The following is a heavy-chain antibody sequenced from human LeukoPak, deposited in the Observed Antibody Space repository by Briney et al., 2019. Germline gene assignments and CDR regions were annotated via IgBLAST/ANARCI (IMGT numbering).Heavy chain of an antibody. CDR1: GFTFSSYS. D-gene: IGHD3-22*01. V-gene: IGHV3-48*01. Sequence: GGSLRLSCAASGFTFSSYSMNWVRQAPGKGLEWVSYISSSSSTIYYADSVKGRFTISRDNSKNTLYLQMNSLRAEDTAVYYCAKVRGYDSSGYRLPFAYAFDIWGQGTMVTVSS. CDR3: AKVRGYDSSGYRLPFAYAFDI. J-gene: IGHJ3*02. CDR2: ISSSSSTI.